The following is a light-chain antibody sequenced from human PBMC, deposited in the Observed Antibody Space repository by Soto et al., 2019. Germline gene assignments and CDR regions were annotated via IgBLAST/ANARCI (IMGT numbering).Light chain of an antibody. CDR1: QSLLHSDGYNY. Sequence: DIVMTQSPLYLPVTPGEPASISCRSSQSLLHSDGYNYLDWYLQNPGQSQQLLIYLGSNRASGGADRFSGSGSGTDFTLKISRVEAEDVGVYYCMQALQTPVFTFGPGTKVDL. CDR2: LGS. J-gene: IGKJ3*01. V-gene: IGKV2-28*01. CDR3: MQALQTPVFT.